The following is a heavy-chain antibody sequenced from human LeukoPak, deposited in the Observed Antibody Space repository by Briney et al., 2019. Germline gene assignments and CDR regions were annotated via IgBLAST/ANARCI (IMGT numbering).Heavy chain of an antibody. V-gene: IGHV3-20*04. CDR1: GLNFGDYG. D-gene: IGHD5-12*01. Sequence: GGSLRLSCGAPGLNFGDYGMSWVRQAPGKGLEWASAINWNGITTGYADSVRGRFAISRDNAKNSLYLQMNSLRAEDTALYFCARDRGRGYYSLDYWGQGTLVTVSS. CDR3: ARDRGRGYYSLDY. CDR2: INWNGITT. J-gene: IGHJ4*02.